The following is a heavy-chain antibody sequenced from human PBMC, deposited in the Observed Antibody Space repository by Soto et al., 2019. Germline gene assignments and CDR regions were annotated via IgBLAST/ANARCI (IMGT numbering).Heavy chain of an antibody. D-gene: IGHD2-15*01. CDR1: GFTFDDYA. Sequence: PGGSLILSCAASGFTFDDYAMHWVRQAPGKGLEWVSGINWNSGSIGYADSVKGRFTISRDNAKTSLYLQMNSLRAEDTALYYCAREQQLGGWDALDIWGRGTVVTVSS. J-gene: IGHJ3*02. CDR3: AREQQLGGWDALDI. CDR2: INWNSGSI. V-gene: IGHV3-9*01.